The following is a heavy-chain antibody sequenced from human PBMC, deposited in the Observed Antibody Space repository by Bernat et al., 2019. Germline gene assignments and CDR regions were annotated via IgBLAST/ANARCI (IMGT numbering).Heavy chain of an antibody. J-gene: IGHJ6*03. D-gene: IGHD3-9*01. Sequence: QVQLVQSGAEVKKPGASVKVSCKASGYTFTSYGISWVRQAPGQGLEWMGWISAYNGNTNYAQKLQGRVTMTTDTSTSTAYMELRSLRSDDTAVYYCARRNSGLYYDIWTGYSNPPYYYYYYMDVWGKGTTVTVSS. CDR2: ISAYNGNT. CDR3: ARRNSGLYYDIWTGYSNPPYYYYYYMDV. CDR1: GYTFTSYG. V-gene: IGHV1-18*04.